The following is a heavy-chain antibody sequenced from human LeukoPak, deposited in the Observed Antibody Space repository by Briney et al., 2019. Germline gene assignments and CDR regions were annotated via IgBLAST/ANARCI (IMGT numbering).Heavy chain of an antibody. CDR2: LSGSGGTT. CDR1: GFTFSTYA. V-gene: IGHV3-23*01. J-gene: IGHJ6*03. Sequence: GGSLRLSCTASGFTFSTYAMAWVRQAPGKGLEWVSDLSGSGGTTYYADSVKGRFTISRDNSKNTLYLQMNSLRAEDAAVYYCAKDQGSYGSGSSFYMDVWGKGTTVTVSS. D-gene: IGHD3-10*01. CDR3: AKDQGSYGSGSSFYMDV.